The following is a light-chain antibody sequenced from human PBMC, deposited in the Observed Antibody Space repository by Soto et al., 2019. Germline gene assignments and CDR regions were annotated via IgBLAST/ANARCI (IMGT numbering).Light chain of an antibody. CDR3: LQRSDWRT. Sequence: EIVLTQSPATLSLSPGERATLSCRASQSVRSNLAWYQQKPGQAPRLLIYDASNRATGIPARFSGSGSGTDFTLTISRLEPEDFAVYYCLQRSDWRTFGRGPKVDI. J-gene: IGKJ4*02. V-gene: IGKV3-11*01. CDR2: DAS. CDR1: QSVRSN.